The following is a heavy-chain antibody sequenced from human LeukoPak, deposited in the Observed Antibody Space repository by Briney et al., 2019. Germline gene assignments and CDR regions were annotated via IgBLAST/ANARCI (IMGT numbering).Heavy chain of an antibody. CDR1: GGSFSGYY. CDR2: INHSGST. Sequence: PSETLSLTCAVYGGSFSGYYWSWIRQPPGKGLEWIGEINHSGSTNYNPSLKSRVTISVDTSKNQFSLKLSSVTAADTAVYYCARVSITIFGVVIDYWGQGTRVTVSS. V-gene: IGHV4-34*01. D-gene: IGHD3-3*01. CDR3: ARVSITIFGVVIDY. J-gene: IGHJ4*02.